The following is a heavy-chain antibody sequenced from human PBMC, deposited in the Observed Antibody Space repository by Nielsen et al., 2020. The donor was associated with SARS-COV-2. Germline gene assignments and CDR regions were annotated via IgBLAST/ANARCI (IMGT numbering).Heavy chain of an antibody. CDR3: AKDQYRYSAAMGHYDY. CDR1: GFTFSSYS. Sequence: GESLKISCAASGFTFSSYSMNWVRQAPGKGLEWVSYISSSSSTIYYADSVKGRFTISRDNSKNTLYLQMNSLRAEDTAVYYCAKDQYRYSAAMGHYDYWGQGTLVTVSS. CDR2: ISSSSSTI. V-gene: IGHV3-48*01. J-gene: IGHJ4*02. D-gene: IGHD2-2*01.